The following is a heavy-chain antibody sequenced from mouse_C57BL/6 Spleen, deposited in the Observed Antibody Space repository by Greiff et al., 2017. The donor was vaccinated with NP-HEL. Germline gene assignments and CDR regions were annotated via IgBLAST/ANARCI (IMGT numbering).Heavy chain of an antibody. V-gene: IGHV1-31*01. Sequence: VQLQQSGPELVKPGASVKIYCKASGYSFTGYYMHWVKQSHGNILDWIGYIYPYNGVSSYNQKFKGKATLTVDKSSSTAYMELRSLTSEDSAVYYCAIYYSNYVGGYYAMDYWGQGTSVTVSS. CDR3: AIYYSNYVGGYYAMDY. CDR1: GYSFTGYY. D-gene: IGHD2-5*01. J-gene: IGHJ4*01. CDR2: IYPYNGVS.